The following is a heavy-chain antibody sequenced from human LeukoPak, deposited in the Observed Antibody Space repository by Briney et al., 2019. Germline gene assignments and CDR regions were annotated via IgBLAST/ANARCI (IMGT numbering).Heavy chain of an antibody. CDR3: ARLSTAAADSDY. CDR1: GFIFTDYW. Sequence: PGGSLRLSCAASGFIFTDYWMNWVRQAPGKGLEWVAMIKYDGIDKKYLDSVKGRFTISRDNAKNSVYLQMNSLRAEDTAVYYCARLSTAAADSDYWGQGTLVTVSS. D-gene: IGHD6-13*01. J-gene: IGHJ4*02. CDR2: IKYDGIDK. V-gene: IGHV3-7*01.